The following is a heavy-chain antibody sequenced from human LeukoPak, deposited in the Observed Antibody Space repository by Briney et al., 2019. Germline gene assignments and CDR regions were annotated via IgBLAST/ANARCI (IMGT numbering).Heavy chain of an antibody. CDR1: GGSISSGGYH. Sequence: SETLSLTCTVSGGSISSGGYHWSWIRQHPGKGLEWIGYIYYSGSTYYNPSLKSRVTISVDTSKNQFSLKLSSVTAADTAVYYCASHHYDILTGYSPFDYWGQGTLVTVSS. CDR3: ASHHYDILTGYSPFDY. D-gene: IGHD3-9*01. J-gene: IGHJ4*02. V-gene: IGHV4-31*03. CDR2: IYYSGST.